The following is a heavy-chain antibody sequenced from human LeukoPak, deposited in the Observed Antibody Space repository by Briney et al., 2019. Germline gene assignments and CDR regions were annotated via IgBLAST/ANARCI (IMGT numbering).Heavy chain of an antibody. J-gene: IGHJ6*02. Sequence: PSETLSLTCAVYGGSFSGYYWSWIRQPPGKGLEWVGEINHSGSTNYNPSLKSRVTISVDTSKNQFSLKLSSVTAADTAVYYCARGRRVRGVINYYYYYGMDVWGQGTTVTVSS. V-gene: IGHV4-34*01. CDR3: ARGRRVRGVINYYYYYGMDV. D-gene: IGHD3-10*01. CDR1: GGSFSGYY. CDR2: INHSGST.